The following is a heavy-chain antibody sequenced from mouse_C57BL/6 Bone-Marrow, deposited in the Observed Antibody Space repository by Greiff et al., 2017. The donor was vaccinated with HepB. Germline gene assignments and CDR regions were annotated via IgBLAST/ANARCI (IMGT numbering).Heavy chain of an antibody. Sequence: EVKLMESGAELVRPGASVKLSCTASGFNIKDDYMHWVKQRPEQGLEWIGWIDPENGDTEYASKFQGKATITADTSSNTAYLQLSSLTSEDTAVYYCTTYYSNHYAMDYWGQGTSVTVSS. CDR3: TTYYSNHYAMDY. J-gene: IGHJ4*01. CDR2: IDPENGDT. V-gene: IGHV14-4*01. D-gene: IGHD2-5*01. CDR1: GFNIKDDY.